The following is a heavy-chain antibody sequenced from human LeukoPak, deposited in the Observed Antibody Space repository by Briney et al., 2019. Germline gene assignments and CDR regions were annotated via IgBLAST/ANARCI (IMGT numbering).Heavy chain of an antibody. D-gene: IGHD1-26*01. CDR1: GFTFGSSW. V-gene: IGHV3-23*01. CDR3: AKGGKWDVTPFDY. J-gene: IGHJ4*02. Sequence: GGSLRLSCAASGFTFGSSWMIWVRQAPGKGLEWVSTISGGGGSTYYADSVKGRFTISRDNSKNTLYLQVNSLRAEDTAVYYCAKGGKWDVTPFDYWGQGTLVTVSS. CDR2: ISGGGGST.